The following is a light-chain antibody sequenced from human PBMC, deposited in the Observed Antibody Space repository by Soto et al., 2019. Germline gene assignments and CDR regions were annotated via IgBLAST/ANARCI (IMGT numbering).Light chain of an antibody. J-gene: IGKJ1*01. CDR2: KAS. CDR1: QSISNW. V-gene: IGKV1-5*03. Sequence: TQSPGTLSLSPGERATLSCRASQSISNWLAWYQQKPGKVPKLLIYKASTLESGVPSRFSGSASGTEFTLTISSLQPDDFATYYCQRYDSFRTFGQGTKVDIK. CDR3: QRYDSFRT.